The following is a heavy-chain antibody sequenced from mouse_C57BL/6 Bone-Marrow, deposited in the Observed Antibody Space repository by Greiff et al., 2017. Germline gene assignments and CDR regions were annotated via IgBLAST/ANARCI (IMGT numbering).Heavy chain of an antibody. D-gene: IGHD1-1*01. CDR2: INPNNGGS. Sequence: EVQLQQSGPELVKPGASVKISCKASGYTFTDYYMTWVKRSHGKSLEWIGDINPNNGGSTYNQKLRDKATLTVDKYSSTAYMELRSLTSEDSAVYVCAREDYGSPWYFDVWGTGTTVTVSS. CDR3: AREDYGSPWYFDV. CDR1: GYTFTDYY. J-gene: IGHJ1*03. V-gene: IGHV1-26*01.